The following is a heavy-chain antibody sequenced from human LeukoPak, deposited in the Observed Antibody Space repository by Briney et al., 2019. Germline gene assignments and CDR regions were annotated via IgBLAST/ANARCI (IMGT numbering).Heavy chain of an antibody. CDR1: GFTFSNHS. Sequence: GGSLRLSCAASGFTFSNHSMNWVRQAPGKGLEWVSYISTRSGTIYYTDSVKGRFTISRDNAKNSLYLQMNSLRDEDTAVYYCARDRGGYEFFDSWGQGILVTVSS. CDR2: ISTRSGTI. D-gene: IGHD5-12*01. CDR3: ARDRGGYEFFDS. J-gene: IGHJ4*02. V-gene: IGHV3-48*02.